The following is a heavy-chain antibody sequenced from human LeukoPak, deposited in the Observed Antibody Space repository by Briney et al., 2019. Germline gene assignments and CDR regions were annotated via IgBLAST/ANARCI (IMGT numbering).Heavy chain of an antibody. V-gene: IGHV3-33*01. Sequence: GRSLRLSCAASGFRFNEHAMHWVRQAPGKGLEWVAVIWRDGSSIYYADSAKGRFTVSRDNPKNTLNLQLDSLRVEDTAVYYCARHGSGRNYFDPLDYWGQGTLVTVSS. CDR3: ARHGSGRNYFDPLDY. D-gene: IGHD1-26*01. CDR1: GFRFNEHA. CDR2: IWRDGSSI. J-gene: IGHJ4*02.